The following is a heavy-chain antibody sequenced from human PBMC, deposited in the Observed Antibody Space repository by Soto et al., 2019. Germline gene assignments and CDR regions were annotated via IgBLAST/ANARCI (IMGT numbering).Heavy chain of an antibody. V-gene: IGHV3-23*01. J-gene: IGHJ4*02. CDR1: GFTFSNYA. Sequence: EVQVLESGGGLVQPGGSLRLSCAASGFTFSNYAMNWVRQAPGKGLEWVSGISATGVKTYSADSVKGRFTMSRDNSKDTVYLEMNSLRAEDTAVYYCTKSRSAMIYYFDFWGRGAQVTVSS. CDR3: TKSRSAMIYYFDF. CDR2: ISATGVKT. D-gene: IGHD3-22*01.